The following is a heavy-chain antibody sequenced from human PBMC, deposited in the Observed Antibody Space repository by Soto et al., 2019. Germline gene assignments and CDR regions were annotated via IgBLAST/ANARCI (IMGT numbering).Heavy chain of an antibody. CDR2: LSNSGGST. Sequence: GSLRLSCVVSGFTLSSYAMNWVRQAPGKGLEWVSTLSNSGGSTYYADSVKGRFTISRDNSKNTLYLQMNSLRAEDTAVYYCAKLPERYSFGSGSYYWGQGTLVTVSS. CDR1: GFTLSSYA. CDR3: AKLPERYSFGSGSYY. V-gene: IGHV3-23*01. J-gene: IGHJ4*02. D-gene: IGHD3-10*01.